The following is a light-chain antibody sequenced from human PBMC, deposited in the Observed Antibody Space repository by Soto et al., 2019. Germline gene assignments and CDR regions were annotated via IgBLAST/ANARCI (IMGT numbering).Light chain of an antibody. Sequence: HCVLTQPASVSGSPGQSITISCTGTSSDVGAYDFASWYQQHPDKAPKLMIYEVRGRPSGVSNRFSGSKSFNTATLTISGLQAEDEADYYCSSHTTRNTRVFGTGTKVTVL. J-gene: IGLJ1*01. CDR1: SSDVGAYDF. V-gene: IGLV2-14*03. CDR3: SSHTTRNTRV. CDR2: EVR.